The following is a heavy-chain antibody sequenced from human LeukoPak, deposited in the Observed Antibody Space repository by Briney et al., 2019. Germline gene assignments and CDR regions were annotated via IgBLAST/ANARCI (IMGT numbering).Heavy chain of an antibody. CDR3: ARVIYDSSGYYLDY. J-gene: IGHJ4*02. CDR1: GYTFTSYG. CDR2: ISAYNGNT. D-gene: IGHD3-22*01. V-gene: IGHV1-18*01. Sequence: ASVEVSCKASGYTFTSYGISWVRQAPGQGLEWMGWISAYNGNTNYAQKLQGRVTMTTDTSTSTAYMELRSLRSDDTAVYYCARVIYDSSGYYLDYWGQGTLVTVSS.